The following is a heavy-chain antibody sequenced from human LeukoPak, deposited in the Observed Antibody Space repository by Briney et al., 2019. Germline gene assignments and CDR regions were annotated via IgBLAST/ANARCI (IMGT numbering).Heavy chain of an antibody. CDR2: INPNSGGT. CDR1: GYTFTGYY. V-gene: IGHV1-2*02. CDR3: ARVAGTGEAIEY. D-gene: IGHD6-19*01. J-gene: IGHJ4*02. Sequence: ASVKVSCKASGYTFTGYYMHWVRQAPGQGLEWMGWINPNSGGTNYAQKFQGRVTMTRDTSISTAYVELSRLRSDDTAVYYCARVAGTGEAIEYWGQGTLVTVSS.